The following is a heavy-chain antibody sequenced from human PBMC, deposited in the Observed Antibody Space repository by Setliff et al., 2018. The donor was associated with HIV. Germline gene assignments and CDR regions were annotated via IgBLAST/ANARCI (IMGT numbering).Heavy chain of an antibody. D-gene: IGHD2-21*01. CDR3: ARSVWAVVVPTDPAVDAFAI. CDR1: GGTFSTYT. Sequence: GASVKVSCKTSGGTFSTYTIAWVRQAPGQGLEWMGRIISIFGTPNYAQKFQGRVTITADKSTSTVYLDLRSLTSEDTAMYYCARSVWAVVVPTDPAVDAFAIWGQGTMVTVSS. J-gene: IGHJ3*02. V-gene: IGHV1-69*08. CDR2: IISIFGTP.